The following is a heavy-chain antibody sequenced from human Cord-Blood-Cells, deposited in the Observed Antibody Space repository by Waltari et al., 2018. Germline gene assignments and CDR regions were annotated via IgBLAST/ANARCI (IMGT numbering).Heavy chain of an antibody. CDR1: GFTFSSYW. D-gene: IGHD3-22*01. CDR2: INSDGSST. Sequence: EVQLVESGGGLVQPGGSLRLSCPASGFTFSSYWMHWVVQAPGKGLVWVSRINSDGSSTSYADSVKGRFTISRDNAKNTLYLQMNSLRADDTAVYYCAREGVVIGPFDYWGQGTLVTVSS. J-gene: IGHJ4*02. V-gene: IGHV3-74*01. CDR3: AREGVVIGPFDY.